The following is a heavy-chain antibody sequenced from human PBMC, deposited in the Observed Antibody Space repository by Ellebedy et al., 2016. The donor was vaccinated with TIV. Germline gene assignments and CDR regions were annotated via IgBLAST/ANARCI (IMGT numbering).Heavy chain of an antibody. J-gene: IGHJ5*02. Sequence: MPSETLSLTCTVSGGSISSYYWSWIRQPPGKGLEWIGYIYYSWSTNYNPSLKSRVTLSVDTSRNQFSLNLRSVTAADTAVYYCAKASGRPENYNWFGPWGQGTLVTVSS. CDR1: GGSISSYY. CDR3: AKASGRPENYNWFGP. D-gene: IGHD3-10*01. V-gene: IGHV4-59*01. CDR2: IYYSWST.